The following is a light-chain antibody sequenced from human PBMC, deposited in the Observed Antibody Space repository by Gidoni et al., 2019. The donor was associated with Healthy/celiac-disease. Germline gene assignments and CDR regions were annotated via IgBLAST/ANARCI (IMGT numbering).Light chain of an antibody. CDR1: NIGSKS. J-gene: IGLJ3*02. CDR2: DDS. V-gene: IGLV3-21*03. CDR3: QVCDSSSDHP. Sequence: SYVLTQPPSASVAPGKTARITCGGNNIGSKSVHWYQQKPGQAPVLVVYDDSARPSGIPERFSGSNSGNTATLTISRVEAGDEADYYCQVCDSSSDHPFGGGTKLTVL.